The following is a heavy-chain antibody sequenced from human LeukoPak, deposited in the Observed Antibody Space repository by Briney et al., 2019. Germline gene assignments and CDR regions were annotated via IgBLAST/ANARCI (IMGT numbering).Heavy chain of an antibody. CDR2: ISGSGSNT. CDR1: GFSFSTCA. J-gene: IGHJ4*02. V-gene: IGHV3-23*01. D-gene: IGHD3-10*02. CDR3: AKDVRGYNRPFDY. Sequence: PGGSLRLSCAASGFSFSTCAMNWVRLAPGKGLEWVSAISGSGSNTYYADSVKGRFTISRDNSKNTLYLQMNSLGAEDTALYYCAKDVRGYNRPFDYWGQGTLVTVSS.